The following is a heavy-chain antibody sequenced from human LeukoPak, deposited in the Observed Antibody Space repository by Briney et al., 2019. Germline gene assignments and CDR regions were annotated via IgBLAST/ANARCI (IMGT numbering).Heavy chain of an antibody. CDR3: ASASYYFDY. D-gene: IGHD1-26*01. V-gene: IGHV4-59*08. J-gene: IGHJ4*02. CDR1: GGSIRRYY. Sequence: PSETLSLTCTVSGGSIRRYYWSWLRQPPGKGLEWIGYIYYSGSTKYNPSLKSRATISVDTSKNQFSLKLSSVTAADTAVYYCASASYYFDYWGQGTLVTVSS. CDR2: IYYSGST.